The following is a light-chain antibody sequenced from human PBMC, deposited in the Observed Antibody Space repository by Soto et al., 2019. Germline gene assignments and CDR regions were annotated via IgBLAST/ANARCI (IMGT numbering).Light chain of an antibody. Sequence: QSALTQPASVSGSPGQSITISCTGTSRDIGAYNYASWYQHHPDKAPKLIIYDVLNRPSGVSHRFSGSKSGNTASLTISGLQAEDEADYYCGSYTSSTTPYVFGTGTKLTVL. CDR2: DVL. CDR1: SRDIGAYNY. CDR3: GSYTSSTTPYV. J-gene: IGLJ1*01. V-gene: IGLV2-14*03.